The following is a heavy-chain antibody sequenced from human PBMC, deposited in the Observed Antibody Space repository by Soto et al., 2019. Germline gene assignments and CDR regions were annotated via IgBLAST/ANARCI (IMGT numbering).Heavy chain of an antibody. Sequence: GGSLRLSXAASGFTFSNYAMSWVRQAPGKGLEWVSAFSGSGDSTFYADSVKGRFTVSRDSSKKTLYLQLNSLRDEDTAVYYCARDAGELPVVTVGVFVFWGRGTLVTVSS. CDR2: FSGSGDST. CDR3: ARDAGELPVVTVGVFVF. J-gene: IGHJ4*02. D-gene: IGHD3-22*01. CDR1: GFTFSNYA. V-gene: IGHV3-23*01.